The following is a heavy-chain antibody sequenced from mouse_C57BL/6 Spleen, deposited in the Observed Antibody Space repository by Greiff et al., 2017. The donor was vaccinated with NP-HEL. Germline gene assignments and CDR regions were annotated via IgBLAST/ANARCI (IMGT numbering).Heavy chain of an antibody. CDR2: IYPGSGST. D-gene: IGHD1-1*01. CDR1: GYTFTSYW. Sequence: QVQLQQPGAELVKPGASVKMSCKASGYTFTSYWITWVKQRPGQGLEWIGDIYPGSGSTNYNEKFKSKATLTVDPSSSTAYMQLSSLTSEDSAVYYCARSGYYGSSLAWFAYWGQGTLVTVSA. CDR3: ARSGYYGSSLAWFAY. V-gene: IGHV1-55*01. J-gene: IGHJ3*01.